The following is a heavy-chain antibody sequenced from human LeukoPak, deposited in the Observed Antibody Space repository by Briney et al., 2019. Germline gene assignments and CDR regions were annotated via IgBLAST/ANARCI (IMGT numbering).Heavy chain of an antibody. D-gene: IGHD3-10*01. CDR3: ASGYRTTVRGVITSYFDY. J-gene: IGHJ4*02. CDR2: INPNSGGT. V-gene: IGHV1-2*02. Sequence: ASVKVSCKASGYTFTGYHMHWVRQAPGQGLEWMGWINPNSGGTNYAQKFQGRVTMTRDTSISTAYMELSRLRSDDAAVYYCASGYRTTVRGVITSYFDYWGQGALVTVSS. CDR1: GYTFTGYH.